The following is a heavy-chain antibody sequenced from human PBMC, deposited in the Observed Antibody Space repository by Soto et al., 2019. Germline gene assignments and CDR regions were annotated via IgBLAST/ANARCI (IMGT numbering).Heavy chain of an antibody. J-gene: IGHJ4*02. CDR2: INPNRGAT. V-gene: IGHV1-2*02. CDR1: GYSITGYY. D-gene: IGHD6-19*01. Sequence: ASVKVSCKASGYSITGYYLDWVRQAPGHGLEWMGWINPNRGATDYAQKFQGGVTMTRDTSINTAYMELSSLTSDDTAVYYCARVAVSGTIDYWGQGTLVTVSS. CDR3: ARVAVSGTIDY.